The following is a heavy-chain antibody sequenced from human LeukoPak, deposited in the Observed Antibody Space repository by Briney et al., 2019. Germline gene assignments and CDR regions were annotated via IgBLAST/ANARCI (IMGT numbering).Heavy chain of an antibody. D-gene: IGHD5-24*01. V-gene: IGHV1-69*06. Sequence: GASVKVSCKASGGTFSSYAISWVRQAPGQGLEWMGGIIPIFGTANYAQKFQGRVTITADKSTSTAYMELSSLRSEDTAVYYCARDLPRDGYNPGRYYFDYWGQGTLVTVSS. CDR1: GGTFSSYA. CDR3: ARDLPRDGYNPGRYYFDY. J-gene: IGHJ4*02. CDR2: IIPIFGTA.